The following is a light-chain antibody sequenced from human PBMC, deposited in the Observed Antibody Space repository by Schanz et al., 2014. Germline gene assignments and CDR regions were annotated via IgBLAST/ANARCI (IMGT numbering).Light chain of an antibody. Sequence: EIVLTQSPGTLSLSPGERATLSCKASQSISGYDLAWYQQKPGQAPRLLIYGAFDRATGIPDRFSGSGSGTVFTLTISRLEPEDFAVYYCQQYDSSLTWTFGQGTKLEI. CDR1: QSISGYD. CDR2: GAF. V-gene: IGKV3-20*01. CDR3: QQYDSSLTWT. J-gene: IGKJ1*01.